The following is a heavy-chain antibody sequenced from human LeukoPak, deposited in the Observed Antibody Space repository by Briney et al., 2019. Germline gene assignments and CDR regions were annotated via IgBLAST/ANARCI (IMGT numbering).Heavy chain of an antibody. J-gene: IGHJ4*02. CDR2: IWYDASNK. Sequence: GGSLRLSCAASGFTFSSFGMHWVRQAPGKGLEWVAVIWYDASNKYYADSVKGRFTISRDNSKNTLYLQMNSLRAEDTAVYYCAKSRGSGWSPSFDWGQGTLVTVSS. V-gene: IGHV3-33*06. CDR1: GFTFSSFG. D-gene: IGHD6-19*01. CDR3: AKSRGSGWSPSFD.